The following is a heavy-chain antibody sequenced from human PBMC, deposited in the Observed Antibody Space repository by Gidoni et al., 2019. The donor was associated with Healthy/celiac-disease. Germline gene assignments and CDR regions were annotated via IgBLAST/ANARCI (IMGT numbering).Heavy chain of an antibody. J-gene: IGHJ5*02. Sequence: QLQLQESGPGLVKPSETLSLTCTVSGGSISSSSYYWGWLRQPPGKGLDWIGSIYYSGSTYYNPSLKSRVTISVDTSKNQFSLKLSSVTAADTAVYYCARHEEQQLVLTWFDPWGQGTLVTVSS. CDR3: ARHEEQQLVLTWFDP. V-gene: IGHV4-39*01. CDR2: IYYSGST. CDR1: GGSISSSSYY. D-gene: IGHD6-13*01.